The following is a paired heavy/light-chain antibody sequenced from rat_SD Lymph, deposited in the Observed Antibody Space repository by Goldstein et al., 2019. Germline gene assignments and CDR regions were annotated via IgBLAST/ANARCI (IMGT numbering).Heavy chain of an antibody. CDR2: ISYDGSST. CDR3: TSLPGGFAY. V-gene: IGHV5-29*01. D-gene: IGHD1-4*01. Sequence: EVQLVESGGGLVQPGRSMKLSCAASGFTFSNYGMAWVRQAPTKGLEWVATISYDGSSTYYRDSVKGRFTISRDNAKSTLYLQMNSLRSEDTATYYCTSLPGGFAYWGQGTLVTVSS. CDR1: GFTFSNYG. J-gene: IGHJ3*01.
Light chain of an antibody. J-gene: IGKJ5*01. Sequence: QITLTQQAESLWISPGERVSITCRASQSLLYTDGKHYLSWYQQRPGQTTKALIYHASVRTDGVPTRFIGSGSGTEFTLSIEHVQPEDFAIYYCLQTLKSPLTFGSGTKLEIK. V-gene: IGKV9S1*01. CDR2: HAS. CDR3: LQTLKSPLT. CDR1: QSLLYTDGKHY.